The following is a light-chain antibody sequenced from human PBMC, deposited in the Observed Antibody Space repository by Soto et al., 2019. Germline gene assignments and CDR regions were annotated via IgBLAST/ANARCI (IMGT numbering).Light chain of an antibody. CDR1: QSVSSRS. J-gene: IGKJ3*01. CDR3: HQYGNSPFT. CDR2: GAS. Sequence: EVVLTQSPGTLSLSPGERATLSCRASQSVSSRSLAWYQQKPGQAPRFLIYGASIRATDIPDRFSGGGSGIDFTLTISRLEPEDFAVYYCHQYGNSPFTFGPGTKVDIE. V-gene: IGKV3-20*01.